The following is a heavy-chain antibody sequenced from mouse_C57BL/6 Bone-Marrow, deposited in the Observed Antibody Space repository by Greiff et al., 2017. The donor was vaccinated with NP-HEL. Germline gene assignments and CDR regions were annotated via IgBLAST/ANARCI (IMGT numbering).Heavy chain of an antibody. CDR3: ARPCYYGSSSWFAY. V-gene: IGHV5-17*01. CDR2: ISSGSSTI. Sequence: EVMLVESGGGLVKPGGSLKLSCAASGFTLSDYGMHWVRQAPEKGLEWVAYISSGSSTIYYADTVKGRFTISRDNAKNTLFLQMTSLRSEDTAMYYCARPCYYGSSSWFAYWGQGTLVTVSA. CDR1: GFTLSDYG. J-gene: IGHJ3*01. D-gene: IGHD1-1*01.